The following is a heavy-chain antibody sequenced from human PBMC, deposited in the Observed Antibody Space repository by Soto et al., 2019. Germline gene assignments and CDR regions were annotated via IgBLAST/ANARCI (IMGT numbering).Heavy chain of an antibody. CDR3: ARGRSRRYSDSSGYYPL. J-gene: IGHJ4*02. V-gene: IGHV4-34*01. D-gene: IGHD3-22*01. CDR2: INHSGST. Sequence: SETLSLTCAVYGGSFSDYYWSWIRQPPGKGLEWIGEINHSGSTNYNPSLKSRVTISVDTSKNQFSLKLSSVTAADTAVYYCARGRSRRYSDSSGYYPLWGQGTLVTVSS. CDR1: GGSFSDYY.